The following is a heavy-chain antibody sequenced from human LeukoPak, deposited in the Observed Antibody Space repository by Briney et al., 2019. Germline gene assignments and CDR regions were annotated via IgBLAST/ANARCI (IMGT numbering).Heavy chain of an antibody. D-gene: IGHD6-6*01. V-gene: IGHV3-21*01. CDR2: ISSRSSYI. J-gene: IGHJ6*02. CDR1: GFTFSSYS. CDR3: ARDRAHSSSGLRDYYYYGMDV. Sequence: GGSLRLSCAASGFTFSSYSMNWVRQAPGKGLEWVSSISSRSSYIYFADSVKGRFTISRDNAKNSLYLQLNSLRAEDTAVYYCARDRAHSSSGLRDYYYYGMDVWGQGTTVTVSS.